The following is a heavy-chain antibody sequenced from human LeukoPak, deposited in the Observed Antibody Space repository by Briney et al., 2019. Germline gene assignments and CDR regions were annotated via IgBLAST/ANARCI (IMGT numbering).Heavy chain of an antibody. V-gene: IGHV1-2*02. Sequence: GASVKLFCKASGYTFTGYYMHWVRQAPGQGLEWMGSINPNSDGTNYAQKFQGRVTMTRDTSISTAYKELSRLRSDDTAVYYWAGGYCTNGVCYNYWGQGTLVTVSS. D-gene: IGHD2-8*01. CDR1: GYTFTGYY. J-gene: IGHJ4*02. CDR3: AGGYCTNGVCYNY. CDR2: INPNSDGT.